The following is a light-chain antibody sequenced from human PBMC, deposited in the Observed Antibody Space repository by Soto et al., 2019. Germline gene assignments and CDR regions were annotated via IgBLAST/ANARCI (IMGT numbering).Light chain of an antibody. CDR3: LQVYSFPRT. J-gene: IGKJ1*01. Sequence: HMTHSPSSMSASVRHRLTITCRASQDIAGRLAWCQQKPGKAPPYLIQAPSILQSGVPSRFSGSGSGTEFILTINSLQPEDFASYYCLQVYSFPRTFGLGTKVAIK. V-gene: IGKV1-12*01. CDR2: APS. CDR1: QDIAGR.